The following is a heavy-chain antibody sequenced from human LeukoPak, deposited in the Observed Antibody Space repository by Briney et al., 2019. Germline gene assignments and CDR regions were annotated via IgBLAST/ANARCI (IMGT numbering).Heavy chain of an antibody. Sequence: SETLSLTCTVSGGSISSHYWSWIRQPPGKGLEWIGYIYYSGSTNYNPSLKSRVTISVDTSKNQFSLKLSSVTAADTAVYYCARAGYSYGTGYYFDYWGQGALVTVSS. D-gene: IGHD5-18*01. CDR2: IYYSGST. CDR3: ARAGYSYGTGYYFDY. CDR1: GGSISSHY. V-gene: IGHV4-59*11. J-gene: IGHJ4*02.